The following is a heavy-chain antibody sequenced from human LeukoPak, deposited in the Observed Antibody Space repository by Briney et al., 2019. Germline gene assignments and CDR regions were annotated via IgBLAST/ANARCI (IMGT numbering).Heavy chain of an antibody. CDR1: GGSISSSSYY. Sequence: PSETLSLTCTVSGGSISSSSYYWGWIRQPPGKGLEWIGSIYYSGSTYYNPSLKSRVTISVDTSKNQFSLKLSSVTAADTAVYYCARSLESGSPTPFDYWGQGTLVTVSS. J-gene: IGHJ4*02. V-gene: IGHV4-39*01. CDR2: IYYSGST. CDR3: ARSLESGSPTPFDY. D-gene: IGHD6-25*01.